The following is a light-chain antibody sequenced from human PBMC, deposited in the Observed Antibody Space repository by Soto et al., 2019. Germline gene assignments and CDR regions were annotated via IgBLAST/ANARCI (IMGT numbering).Light chain of an antibody. CDR3: QQSYSTPFA. V-gene: IGKV1-39*01. Sequence: DIQMTQSPSSLSASVGDRVTITCRASQSISSYLNWYQQKPGKAHKLLIYAASSLQSGVPSRFSGSGSGTDFTLTISSLQPEDFATYYCQQSYSTPFAFGPGNKVDIK. CDR2: AAS. J-gene: IGKJ3*01. CDR1: QSISSY.